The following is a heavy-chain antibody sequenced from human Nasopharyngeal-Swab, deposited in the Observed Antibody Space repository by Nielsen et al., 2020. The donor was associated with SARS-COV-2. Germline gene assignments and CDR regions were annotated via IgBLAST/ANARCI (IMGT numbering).Heavy chain of an antibody. D-gene: IGHD2-2*01. CDR1: GYTFTSHD. CDR2: MNPNSGNT. Sequence: ASVKVSCKASGYTFTSHDINWVRQATGQGLEWMGWMNPNSGNTGYAQKFQGRVTITRNTSISTAYMELSSLRSEDTAVYYCARVYCSSTSCFYGMDVWGQGTTVTVPS. V-gene: IGHV1-8*03. J-gene: IGHJ6*02. CDR3: ARVYCSSTSCFYGMDV.